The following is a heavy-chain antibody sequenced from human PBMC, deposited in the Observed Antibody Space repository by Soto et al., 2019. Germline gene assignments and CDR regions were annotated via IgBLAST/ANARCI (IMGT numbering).Heavy chain of an antibody. Sequence: GASVKVSCKASGYTFTSYGISWVRQAPGQGLEWMGWISAYNGNTNYAQKLQGRVTMTTDTSTSTAYMELRSLRSDDTAVYYFVRDHGSGSYYKGGMDVWVRGTTDTVSS. J-gene: IGHJ6*01. CDR1: GYTFTSYG. CDR3: VRDHGSGSYYKGGMDV. CDR2: ISAYNGNT. V-gene: IGHV1-18*01. D-gene: IGHD3-10*01.